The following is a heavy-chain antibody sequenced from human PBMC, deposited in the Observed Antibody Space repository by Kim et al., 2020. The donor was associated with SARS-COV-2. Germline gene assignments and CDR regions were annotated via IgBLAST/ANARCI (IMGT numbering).Heavy chain of an antibody. Sequence: SSYSNPSLKGRVPISVDTSKNQFSLKLSSVTAADTAVYYCALLLWFGGIDYWGQGTLVTVSS. D-gene: IGHD3-10*01. CDR2: SS. V-gene: IGHV4-39*01. CDR3: ALLLWFGGIDY. J-gene: IGHJ4*02.